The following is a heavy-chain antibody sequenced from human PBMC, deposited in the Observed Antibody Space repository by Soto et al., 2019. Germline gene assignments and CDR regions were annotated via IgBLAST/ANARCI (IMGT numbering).Heavy chain of an antibody. Sequence: SETLSLTCTVSVGSISSCYWSWIRQPPGKGLEWIGYIYYSGSTNYNPSLKSRVTISVDTSKNQFSLKLSSVTAADTAVYYCARGEDGQQLVGFDYWGQGTLVTVSS. D-gene: IGHD6-13*01. J-gene: IGHJ4*02. V-gene: IGHV4-59*01. CDR3: ARGEDGQQLVGFDY. CDR1: VGSISSCY. CDR2: IYYSGST.